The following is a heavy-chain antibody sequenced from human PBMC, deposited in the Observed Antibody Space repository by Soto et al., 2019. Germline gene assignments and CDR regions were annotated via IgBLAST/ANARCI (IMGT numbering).Heavy chain of an antibody. CDR1: GYTLTELS. D-gene: IGHD1-26*01. Sequence: ASVKVSCKVSGYTLTELSMHWVRQAPGQGLEWMGIINPSGGSTSYAQKFQGRVTMTRDTSTSTVYMELSSLRAEDTAVYYCAKVDYSGSYFDYWGQGTLVTVSS. V-gene: IGHV1-46*01. J-gene: IGHJ4*02. CDR3: AKVDYSGSYFDY. CDR2: INPSGGST.